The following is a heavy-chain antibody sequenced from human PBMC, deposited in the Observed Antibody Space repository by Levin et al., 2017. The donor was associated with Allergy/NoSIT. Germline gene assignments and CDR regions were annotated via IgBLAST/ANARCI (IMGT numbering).Heavy chain of an antibody. D-gene: IGHD2-21*01. CDR2: TYYRSKWYN. Sequence: SQTLSLTCAISGDSVSSNSAAYNWIRQSPSRGLEWLGRTYYRSKWYNDYAASVKGRITINSDASRNQFSLQLNSVTPEDTAVYYCARGTDLLIGAFDIWGQGTMVTVSS. CDR1: GDSVSSNSAA. CDR3: ARGTDLLIGAFDI. V-gene: IGHV6-1*01. J-gene: IGHJ3*02.